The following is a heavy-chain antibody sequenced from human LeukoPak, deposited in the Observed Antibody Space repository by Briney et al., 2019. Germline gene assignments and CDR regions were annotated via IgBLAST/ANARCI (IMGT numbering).Heavy chain of an antibody. J-gene: IGHJ4*02. CDR2: IRGSGGAT. Sequence: GGSLRLSCAASGFTFSSYALSWVRQAPGKGLEWVSAIRGSGGATFYADSVKGRFTISRDNSKNTLYLQMNSLRAEDTAVYYCAKVWREYYYDSSGYYGGVFDYWGQGTLVTVSS. CDR3: AKVWREYYYDSSGYYGGVFDY. CDR1: GFTFSSYA. V-gene: IGHV3-23*01. D-gene: IGHD3-22*01.